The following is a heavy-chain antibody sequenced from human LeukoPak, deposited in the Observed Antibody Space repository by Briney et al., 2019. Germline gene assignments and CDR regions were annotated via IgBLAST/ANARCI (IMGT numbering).Heavy chain of an antibody. CDR3: VSHETPYYYIDV. J-gene: IGHJ6*03. CDR2: VSQRGIT. V-gene: IGHV4-38-2*01. CDR1: GFTFSSYS. Sequence: GSLRLSCAASGFTFSSYSMNWVRQSPGKGLEWLGSVSQRGITYYNPSLQSRVTMSRDTSNNQLSLRLTSVTAADTAIYYCVSHETPYYYIDVWGKGTTVTISS.